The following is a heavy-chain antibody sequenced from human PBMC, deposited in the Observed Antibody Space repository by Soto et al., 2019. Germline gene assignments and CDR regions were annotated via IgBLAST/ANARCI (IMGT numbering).Heavy chain of an antibody. CDR2: IYPGDSDT. D-gene: IGHD4-17*01. Sequence: GESLKISCKGSGYSFTSYWIGWVRQIPGKGLEWMGIIYPGDSDTRYSPSFLGQVTISADKSISTAYLQWSSLKASDTAMYYCARLRSNGDYVGHDFDYWGQGTLVTVSS. J-gene: IGHJ4*02. V-gene: IGHV5-51*01. CDR3: ARLRSNGDYVGHDFDY. CDR1: GYSFTSYW.